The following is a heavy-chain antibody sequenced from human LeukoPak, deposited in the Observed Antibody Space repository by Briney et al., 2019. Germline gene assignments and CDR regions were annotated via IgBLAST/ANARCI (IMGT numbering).Heavy chain of an antibody. D-gene: IGHD2-2*02. CDR1: GFTFSSYG. J-gene: IGHJ4*02. Sequence: GGSLRLSCAASGFTFSSYGMHWVRQAPGKGLEWVAFIRYDGSNKYYADSVKGRFTISRDNSKNTLYLQMNSLRAEDTAVYYCAKERYCSSTSCYTFDYWGQGTLVTVSS. CDR3: AKERYCSSTSCYTFDY. V-gene: IGHV3-30*02. CDR2: IRYDGSNK.